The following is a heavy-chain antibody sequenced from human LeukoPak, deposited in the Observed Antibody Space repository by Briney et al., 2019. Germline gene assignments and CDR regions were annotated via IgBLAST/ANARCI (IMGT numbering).Heavy chain of an antibody. D-gene: IGHD2-2*01. V-gene: IGHV4-34*01. CDR1: GGSFSGYY. CDR2: INHSGST. Sequence: SETLSLTCAVYGGSFSGYYWSWIRQPPGKGLEWIGEINHSGSTNCNPSLKSRVTISVDTSKNQFSLKLSSVTAADTAVYYCARGEYCSSTSCYSMWWFDPWGQGTLVTVSS. J-gene: IGHJ5*02. CDR3: ARGEYCSSTSCYSMWWFDP.